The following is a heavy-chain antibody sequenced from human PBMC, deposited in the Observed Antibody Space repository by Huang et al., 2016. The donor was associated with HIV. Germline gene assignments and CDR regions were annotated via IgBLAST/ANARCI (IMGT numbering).Heavy chain of an antibody. V-gene: IGHV3-21*01. CDR3: VRENYGSGSTLHWFDP. J-gene: IGHJ5*02. D-gene: IGHD3-10*01. CDR2: STASSSFN. Sequence: DVQLVESGGGLVKPGGSLRLSWAASGFSFYSFSMNWVRQAPGKVLEWVASSTASSSFNGYAGSLTGRFTVSRDNAKNSLYLQMNSLRPEDTAVYYCVRENYGSGSTLHWFDPWGQGTLVTVSS. CDR1: GFSFYSFS.